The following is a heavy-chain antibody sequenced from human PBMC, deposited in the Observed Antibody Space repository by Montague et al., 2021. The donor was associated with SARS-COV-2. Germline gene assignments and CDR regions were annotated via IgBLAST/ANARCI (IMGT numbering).Heavy chain of an antibody. CDR2: IYYGGST. V-gene: IGHV4-59*01. J-gene: IGHJ3*02. Sequence: SETLSLTCTVSGGSISSYYWSWIRQPPGKVLEWIGYIYYGGSTNYNPSLKSRVTISVDTSKNQFSLKLSSVTAADTAVYYCARVRGNTIIGVVIISAFDIGGRGTMVTVSS. CDR3: ARVRGNTIIGVVIISAFDI. D-gene: IGHD3-3*01. CDR1: GGSISSYY.